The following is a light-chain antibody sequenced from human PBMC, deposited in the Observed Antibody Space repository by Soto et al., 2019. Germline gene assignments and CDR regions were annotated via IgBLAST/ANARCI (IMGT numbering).Light chain of an antibody. Sequence: DIQMTQSPSSLSASVGDRVTITCRASQGISNYLAWYQQKPGKVPKLLIYAASTLQSGVPSRFSGSGSGTDXTXXISXXQPXXVATYYCQKYNSAPRTFGQGTKVEIK. J-gene: IGKJ1*01. CDR2: AAS. CDR1: QGISNY. V-gene: IGKV1-27*01. CDR3: QKYNSAPRT.